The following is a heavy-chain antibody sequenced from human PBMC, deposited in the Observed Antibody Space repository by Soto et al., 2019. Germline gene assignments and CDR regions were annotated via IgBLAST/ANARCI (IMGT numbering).Heavy chain of an antibody. CDR2: IIPIFSTA. D-gene: IGHD4-17*01. V-gene: IGHV1-69*12. CDR1: GGTFSSYA. Sequence: QVQLVQSGAEVKKPGSSVKVSCKASGGTFSSYAINWVRQAPGQGLEWRGGIIPIFSTAHKAQKFQGRVTITADDSTSTAYMELSSLTSEDTAVYYCARDQDGEDAFDIWGQGTMVTVSS. J-gene: IGHJ3*02. CDR3: ARDQDGEDAFDI.